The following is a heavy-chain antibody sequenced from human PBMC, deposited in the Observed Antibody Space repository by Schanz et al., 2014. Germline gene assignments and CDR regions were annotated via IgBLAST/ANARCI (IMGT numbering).Heavy chain of an antibody. CDR1: GYSFTTYF. Sequence: QVHLMQSGAEAKKPGASVKVSCKAFGYSFTTYFIHWVRLAPGQGFEWMGLISPSGGSTSYAQKFKGSVTMTRDTSTSTVFMELSGLTSEDPAVYYCGRGGGAYPQKYGMDVWGQGTTVTVSS. CDR2: ISPSGGST. CDR3: GRGGGAYPQKYGMDV. D-gene: IGHD3-16*01. J-gene: IGHJ6*02. V-gene: IGHV1-46*01.